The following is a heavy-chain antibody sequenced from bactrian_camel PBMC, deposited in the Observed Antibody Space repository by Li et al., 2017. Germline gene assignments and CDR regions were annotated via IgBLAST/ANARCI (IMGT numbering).Heavy chain of an antibody. CDR2: IDSERRT. D-gene: IGHD5*01. V-gene: IGHV3S57*01. CDR3: AEDPSFGGWDLRSA. CDR1: GRFVMSYA. Sequence: HVQLVESGGGSVKTGGSLRLSCAASGRFVMSYAVGWIRQTPGKEREGVASIDSERRTSYADSVKGRFTISRDNAKNTLYLQLDSLKTEDTATYYCAEDPSFGGWDLRSARGQGTQVTVS. J-gene: IGHJ4*01.